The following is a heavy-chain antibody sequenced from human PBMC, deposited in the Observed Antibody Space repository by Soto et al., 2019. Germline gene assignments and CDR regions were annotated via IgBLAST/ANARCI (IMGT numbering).Heavy chain of an antibody. J-gene: IGHJ3*02. Sequence: EVQLVESGGGLVKPGGSLRLSCAASGFTFSNAWMNWVRQAPGKGLEWVGRIKSKTDGGTTDYAAHVKGRFTISRDDSKNTLYLQMNSLKAEDTAVYYCTTDIRLWLFRAFDIWGQGTMVTVS. CDR3: TTDIRLWLFRAFDI. CDR2: IKSKTDGGTT. D-gene: IGHD5-18*01. V-gene: IGHV3-15*07. CDR1: GFTFSNAW.